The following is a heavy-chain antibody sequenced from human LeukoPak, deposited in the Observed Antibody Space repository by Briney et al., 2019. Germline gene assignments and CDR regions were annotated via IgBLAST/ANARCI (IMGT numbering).Heavy chain of an antibody. CDR2: TYYRSKWYN. J-gene: IGHJ4*02. D-gene: IGHD1-1*01. CDR3: ARDGPGELLLDY. Sequence: SQTLSLTCAISGDSVSSNSAAWNWIRQSPSRGLEWLGRTYYRSKWYNDYGTSVKGRITINPDTSKNQFSLQLNSVTPEATAVYFCARDGPGELLLDYWGQGTLVTVSS. CDR1: GDSVSSNSAA. V-gene: IGHV6-1*01.